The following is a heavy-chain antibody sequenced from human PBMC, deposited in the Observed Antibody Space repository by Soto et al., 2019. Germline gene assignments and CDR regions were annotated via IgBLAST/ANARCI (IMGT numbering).Heavy chain of an antibody. CDR2: IDWDDDK. J-gene: IGHJ6*02. CDR1: GFSLSTSGMC. D-gene: IGHD6-13*01. CDR3: ARSTVAGTYYGMDV. Sequence: SGPTRVTPTKPLALTCTFSGFSLSTSGMCVSWIRQPPGKALEWLALIDWDDDKYYSTSLKTRLTISKDTSKNQVVLTMTNMDPVDTATYYCARSTVAGTYYGMDVWGQGTTVTVSS. V-gene: IGHV2-70*01.